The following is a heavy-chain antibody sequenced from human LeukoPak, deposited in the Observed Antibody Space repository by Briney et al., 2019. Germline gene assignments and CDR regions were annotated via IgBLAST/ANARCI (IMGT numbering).Heavy chain of an antibody. CDR2: ISWNSGSI. CDR3: AKDIFTGIAAAGIFDY. CDR1: GFTFDDYA. Sequence: PGRSLRLSCAASGFTFDDYAMHWVRQALGKGLEWVSGISWNSGSIGYADSVTGRFTISRDNAKNSLYLQMNSLRAEDTALYYCAKDIFTGIAAAGIFDYWGQGTLVTVSS. V-gene: IGHV3-9*01. D-gene: IGHD6-13*01. J-gene: IGHJ4*02.